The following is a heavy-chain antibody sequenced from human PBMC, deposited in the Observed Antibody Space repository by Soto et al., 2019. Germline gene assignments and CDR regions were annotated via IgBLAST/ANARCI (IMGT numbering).Heavy chain of an antibody. CDR1: GGSISRSSYY. Sequence: SETLSLTCTVSGGSISRSSYYWGWIRQPPGKGLEWIGSIYYSGSTYYNASLKSRVTMSVDTSKNQFSLRVSSVTAADTAVYYRAKVVRTIWGTYYYMDVWSSGTTVTVSS. CDR2: IYYSGST. CDR3: AKVVRTIWGTYYYMDV. V-gene: IGHV4-39*01. D-gene: IGHD3-16*01. J-gene: IGHJ6*03.